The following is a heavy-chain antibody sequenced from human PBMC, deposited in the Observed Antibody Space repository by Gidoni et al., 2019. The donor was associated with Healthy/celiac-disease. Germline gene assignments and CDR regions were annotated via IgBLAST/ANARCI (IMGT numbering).Heavy chain of an antibody. Sequence: EVQPVESGGGLVQPGGSLRLPCAASGFTFSGHHLDWCRQAPGKGLEWVGRTRNKANSYTTEYAASVKGRFTISRDDSKNSLYLQMNSLKTEDTAVYYCARLLVVPAALYYYYYGMDVWGQGTTVTVSS. CDR3: ARLLVVPAALYYYYYGMDV. J-gene: IGHJ6*02. D-gene: IGHD2-2*01. V-gene: IGHV3-72*01. CDR1: GFTFSGHH. CDR2: TRNKANSYTT.